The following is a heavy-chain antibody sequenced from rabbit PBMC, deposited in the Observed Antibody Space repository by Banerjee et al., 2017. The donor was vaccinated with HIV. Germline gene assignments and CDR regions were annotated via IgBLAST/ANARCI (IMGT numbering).Heavy chain of an antibody. CDR1: GFDLSSVG. Sequence: QEQLKETGGGLVQPGGSLTLSCKASGFDLSSVGISWVRQAPGKGLEWIAYIYLDYSSTAYASWVNGRFTISLDNAQNTVFLQMTSLIAADTATYFCTRGIYYFDLWGPGTLVTVS. J-gene: IGHJ4*01. CDR2: IYLDYSST. CDR3: TRGIYYFDL. D-gene: IGHD1-1*01. V-gene: IGHV1S47*01.